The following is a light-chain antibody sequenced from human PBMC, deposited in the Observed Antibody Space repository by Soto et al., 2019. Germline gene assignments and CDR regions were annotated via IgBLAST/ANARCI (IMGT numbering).Light chain of an antibody. Sequence: QSVLTQPPSVSGAPGQRVTISCTGSSSNIGAGYDVHCYQRLPGTAPKVLIYGNNNRPSGVPDRFSGAKSGTSASLAITGLQAEDEADYYCQSYDSSLSGSYVFGTGTKVTVL. J-gene: IGLJ1*01. CDR3: QSYDSSLSGSYV. CDR2: GNN. V-gene: IGLV1-40*01. CDR1: SSNIGAGYD.